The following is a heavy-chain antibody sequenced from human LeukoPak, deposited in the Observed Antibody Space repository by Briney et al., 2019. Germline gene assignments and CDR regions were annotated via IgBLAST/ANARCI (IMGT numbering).Heavy chain of an antibody. V-gene: IGHV3-21*05. CDR2: ITSSGDDI. CDR3: ASDIVATSGDF. J-gene: IGHJ4*02. Sequence: GGSLRLSCAASGFTLSSYSMNWVRQAPGKGLKWVAYITSSGDDIYYADSVKGRFTISRDNAKNALFLRMSSLRVEDTATYYCASDIVATSGDFWGQGTLVSVSS. CDR1: GFTLSSYS. D-gene: IGHD5-12*01.